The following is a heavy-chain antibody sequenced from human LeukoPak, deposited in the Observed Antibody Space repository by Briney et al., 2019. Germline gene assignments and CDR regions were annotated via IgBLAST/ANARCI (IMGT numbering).Heavy chain of an antibody. Sequence: PGGSLRLSCAASGFTFSSYAMTRVRQAPGKGLEWVSGITGSGGNTYNADSVKGRFTISRDNSKNTLYLQMNSLRAEDTAVYYCARVRDDSSGYYADYWGQGTLVTVSS. CDR3: ARVRDDSSGYYADY. V-gene: IGHV3-23*01. D-gene: IGHD3-22*01. CDR2: ITGSGGNT. CDR1: GFTFSSYA. J-gene: IGHJ4*02.